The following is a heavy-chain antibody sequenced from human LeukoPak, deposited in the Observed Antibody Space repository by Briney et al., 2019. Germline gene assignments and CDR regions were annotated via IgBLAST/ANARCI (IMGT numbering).Heavy chain of an antibody. V-gene: IGHV3-74*03. Sequence: PGGPLRLSCEPSGLPFSRDWMHWVRQAPGKGLVWVSRINNDGSRTTYADSVKGRFTISKDNAKNPLYLQRNSLGAENTPGYSCARVYGPGMNEHFQLWGQGTLVAVSS. CDR3: ARVYGPGMNEHFQL. CDR2: INNDGSRT. CDR1: GLPFSRDW. J-gene: IGHJ1*01. D-gene: IGHD3-10*01.